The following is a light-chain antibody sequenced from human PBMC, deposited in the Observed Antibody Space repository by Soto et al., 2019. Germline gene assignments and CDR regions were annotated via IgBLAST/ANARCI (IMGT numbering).Light chain of an antibody. V-gene: IGLV2-11*01. CDR1: SSDVGGYNY. J-gene: IGLJ1*01. CDR3: CSYAGSYTHV. CDR2: DVS. Sequence: QSALTQPRSVSGSPGQSVTISCTGTSSDVGGYNYVSWYQQHPGKAPKLMIYDVSKRPSGVPDRVSGSKSGNTASLTISGLQAEDEAYYYCCSYAGSYTHVFGTGTKLTVL.